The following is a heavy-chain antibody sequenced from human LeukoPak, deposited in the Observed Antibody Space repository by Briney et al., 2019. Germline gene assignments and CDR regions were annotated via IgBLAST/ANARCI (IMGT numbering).Heavy chain of an antibody. CDR2: ISTSSTYI. CDR1: GFTFSNYN. J-gene: IGHJ5*02. CDR3: VPEVGYCSFTRCPGDP. Sequence: GGSLRLSCAASGFTFSNYNMNWVRQAPGKGLEWVSVISTSSTYIYYADSVKGRFTISRDNAKNSLYLQMNSLQTEDTAVYYCVPEVGYCSFTRCPGDPWGQGTLVTVSS. V-gene: IGHV3-21*03. D-gene: IGHD2-15*01.